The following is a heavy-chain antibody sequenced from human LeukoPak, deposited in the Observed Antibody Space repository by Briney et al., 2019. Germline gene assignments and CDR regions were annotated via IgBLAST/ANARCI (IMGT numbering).Heavy chain of an antibody. CDR1: GGSISSGSYY. V-gene: IGHV4-61*02. CDR3: VAKNGDYWYFDL. D-gene: IGHD4-17*01. J-gene: IGHJ2*01. Sequence: SETLSLTCTVSGGSISSGSYYWSWIRQPAGKGLEWIGRIYTSGSTNYNPSLKSRVTISVDTSKNQFSLKLSSVTAADTAVYYCVAKNGDYWYFDLWGRGTLVTVSS. CDR2: IYTSGST.